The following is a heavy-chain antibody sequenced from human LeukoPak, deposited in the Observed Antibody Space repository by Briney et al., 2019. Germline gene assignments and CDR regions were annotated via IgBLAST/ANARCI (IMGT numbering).Heavy chain of an antibody. CDR1: GGSISTYY. Sequence: SETLSLTCTVSGGSISTYYWSWIRQPPEQGLEWIGYIYYSGSTNYNPSLKSRVTISVDTSKNQFSLKLSSVTAADTAVYYCARARGQYNWDYGRYFDYWGQGTLVTASS. CDR3: ARARGQYNWDYGRYFDY. J-gene: IGHJ4*02. D-gene: IGHD1-7*01. V-gene: IGHV4-59*01. CDR2: IYYSGST.